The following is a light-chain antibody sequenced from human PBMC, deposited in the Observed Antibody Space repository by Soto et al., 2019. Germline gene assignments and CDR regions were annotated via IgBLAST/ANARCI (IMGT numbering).Light chain of an antibody. CDR2: GNN. CDR1: SSNIGAGYD. V-gene: IGLV1-40*01. Sequence: QLVLTQPPSVSGAPGQRVTISCTGSSSNIGAGYDVHWYQQLPGTAPKVLIYGNNNRPSGVPDRFSGSKSGTSASLAITGLQAEDEADYYCQSYDSSLSGWVFGGGTKVTV. CDR3: QSYDSSLSGWV. J-gene: IGLJ3*02.